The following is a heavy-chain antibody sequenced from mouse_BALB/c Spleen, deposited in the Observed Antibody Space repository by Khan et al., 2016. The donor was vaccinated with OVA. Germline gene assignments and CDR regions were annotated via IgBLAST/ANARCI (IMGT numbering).Heavy chain of an antibody. V-gene: IGHV2-3*01. CDR1: GLSLTNYG. CDR3: AKFYYCGGSNWYFDV. CDR2: VWGDGNT. D-gene: IGHD1-1*02. Sequence: QVQLKESRPGLVAPSQSLSITCTVSGLSLTNYGVSWVRQPPGKGLEWLGVVWGDGNTNYHSALRSRLSISKDNSKSQVFLKLNSLQTEDTATYYCAKFYYCGGSNWYFDVWGAGTTVTVSS. J-gene: IGHJ1*01.